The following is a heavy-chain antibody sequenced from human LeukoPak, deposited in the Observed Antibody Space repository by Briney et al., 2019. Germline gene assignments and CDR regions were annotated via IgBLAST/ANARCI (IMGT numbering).Heavy chain of an antibody. V-gene: IGHV3-48*01. CDR2: SSWSSSTI. D-gene: IGHD3-3*01. CDR3: ARDRPRGDFWSGAGRYYFDY. CDR1: GFTLSIYT. J-gene: IGHJ4*02. Sequence: GGSLRLSCAASGFTLSIYTMNWVRQAPGKGLEWVSYSSWSSSTIYYADSVKGRFTISRDNAKNSLYLQRNSLRAEDTAVYYWARDRPRGDFWSGAGRYYFDYWGQGNLVTVSS.